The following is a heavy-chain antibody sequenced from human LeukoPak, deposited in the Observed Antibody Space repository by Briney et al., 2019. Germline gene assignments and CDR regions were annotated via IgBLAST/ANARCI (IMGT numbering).Heavy chain of an antibody. J-gene: IGHJ6*03. D-gene: IGHD2-2*01. Sequence: GGSLRLSCAASGFTFSSYSMNWVRQAPGKGLEWVSSISSSSSYIYYADSVKGRFTISRDNAKNSLYLQMNSLRAEDTAVYYCARDRGVPDIVVVPAAGQDYYMDVWGKGTTVTVSS. V-gene: IGHV3-21*01. CDR3: ARDRGVPDIVVVPAAGQDYYMDV. CDR2: ISSSSSYI. CDR1: GFTFSSYS.